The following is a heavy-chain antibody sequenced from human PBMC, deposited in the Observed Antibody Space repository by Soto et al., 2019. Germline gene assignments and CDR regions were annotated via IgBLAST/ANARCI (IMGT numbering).Heavy chain of an antibody. V-gene: IGHV5-10-1*03. CDR1: GYVFGTYW. CDR2: IDPSDSES. J-gene: IGHJ4*02. Sequence: EVQLVQSGAEVKKPGESLRIGCKGSGYVFGTYWTNWVRQLPGRGLEWMGRIDPSDSESNYGPSFQGHVSMSVDTSSNTAYLQWTSLRASDSATYYCARETGTYGNDYWGQGTLVSVFS. CDR3: ARETGTYGNDY. D-gene: IGHD3-10*01.